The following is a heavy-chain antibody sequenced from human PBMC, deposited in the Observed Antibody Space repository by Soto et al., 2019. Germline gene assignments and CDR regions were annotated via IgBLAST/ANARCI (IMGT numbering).Heavy chain of an antibody. CDR1: GYTFTHYH. D-gene: IGHD3-22*01. CDR3: AREAINSSGYSRYFQH. CDR2: INPSGGST. V-gene: IGHV1-46*01. Sequence: VKVSCKASGYTFTHYHVYWVRQAPGRGLEWLGMINPSGGSTTYAQNLQGRVTMTRDTSTNTVYMELSSLRSEDTAVYYCAREAINSSGYSRYFQHWGQGTLVTVSS. J-gene: IGHJ1*01.